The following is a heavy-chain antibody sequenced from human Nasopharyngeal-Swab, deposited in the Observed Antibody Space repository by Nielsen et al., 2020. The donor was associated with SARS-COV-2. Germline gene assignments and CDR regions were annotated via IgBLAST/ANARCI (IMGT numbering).Heavy chain of an antibody. D-gene: IGHD3-10*01. Sequence: SETLSLTCTVSGGSISSGSYYWSWIRQPAGKGLEWIGRIYTSGRTNYNPSLKSRVTISVNTSKNQFSLKLSSVTAADTAVYYCSSEWFGELDDYYYGMDVWGQGTTVTVSS. CDR3: SSEWFGELDDYYYGMDV. CDR2: IYTSGRT. V-gene: IGHV4-61*02. CDR1: GGSISSGSYY. J-gene: IGHJ6*02.